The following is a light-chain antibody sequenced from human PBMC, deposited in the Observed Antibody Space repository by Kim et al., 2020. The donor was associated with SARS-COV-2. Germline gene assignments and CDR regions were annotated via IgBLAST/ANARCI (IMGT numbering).Light chain of an antibody. CDR2: AVT. Sequence: SPGPGSVLGVLTDCSWYQEDPVNVPKLCIYAVTRRPSGVLDRFSGSKSANTASLTISGLQAEDGADYFCGSFAGSHILVFGGGTQLTAL. CDR1: GSVLGVLTD. CDR3: GSFAGSHILV. V-gene: IGLV2-11*01. J-gene: IGLJ2*01.